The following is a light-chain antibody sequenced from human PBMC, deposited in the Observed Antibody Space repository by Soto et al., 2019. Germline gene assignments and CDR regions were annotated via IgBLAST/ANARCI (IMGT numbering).Light chain of an antibody. J-gene: IGKJ1*01. CDR1: QSISDY. V-gene: IGKV3-11*01. CDR2: DAS. Sequence: EIVLTQSPVTLSLSAGETATLSCRASQSISDYLAWYQQKPGQAPRLLIYDASKRATGIPARFSGSGSGTDFTLSIISLEPEDFAVYFCQQYGRSPWTFGQGTKVEIK. CDR3: QQYGRSPWT.